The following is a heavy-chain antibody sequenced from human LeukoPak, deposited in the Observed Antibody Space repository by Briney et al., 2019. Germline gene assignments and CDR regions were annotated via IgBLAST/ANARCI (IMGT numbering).Heavy chain of an antibody. D-gene: IGHD4-17*01. CDR3: ARSYGDYLGYFDY. Sequence: PSETLSLTCTVSGGSISSSSYYWGWIRQPPGKGLEWIGSIYYSGSTYYNPSLKSRVTISVDTSKNQFSLKLSSVTAADTAVYYCARSYGDYLGYFDYWGQGTLVTVSS. CDR2: IYYSGST. V-gene: IGHV4-39*07. J-gene: IGHJ4*02. CDR1: GGSISSSSYY.